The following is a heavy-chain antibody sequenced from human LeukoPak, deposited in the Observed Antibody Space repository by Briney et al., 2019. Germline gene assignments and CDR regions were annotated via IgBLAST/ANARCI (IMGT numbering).Heavy chain of an antibody. Sequence: ASVKVSCKASGYTFTDYYIHWVRQAPGQGLEWMGWINPNSGGTHYAQKFLGRVTMTRDTPISTAYMELSRLRSDDTAVYFCARDHCVSSGCYEDYYYGMDVWGRGTTVTVSS. CDR3: ARDHCVSSGCYEDYYYGMDV. CDR2: INPNSGGT. CDR1: GYTFTDYY. J-gene: IGHJ6*02. V-gene: IGHV1-2*02. D-gene: IGHD2-2*01.